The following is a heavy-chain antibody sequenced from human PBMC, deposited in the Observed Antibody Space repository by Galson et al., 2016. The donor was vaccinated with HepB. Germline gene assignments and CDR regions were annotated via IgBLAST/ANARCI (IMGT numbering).Heavy chain of an antibody. CDR2: IRSKVNSYST. V-gene: IGHV3-73*01. D-gene: IGHD3/OR15-3a*01. Sequence: SLRLSCAASGFSFSASGMHWVRQASGKGLEWVGRIRSKVNSYSTTYAVSVQGRFTISRDDSTNTMYLQMNSLKTEDTAVYFCTRQEGFDFWTGYYDYWGQGTLVTVS. CDR1: GFSFSASG. J-gene: IGHJ4*02. CDR3: TRQEGFDFWTGYYDY.